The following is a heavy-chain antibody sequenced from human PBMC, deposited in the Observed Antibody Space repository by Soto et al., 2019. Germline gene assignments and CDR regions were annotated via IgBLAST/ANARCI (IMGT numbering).Heavy chain of an antibody. J-gene: IGHJ5*02. Sequence: ASVKVSCKASGYTFTRSGISWVRKAPGQRLEWMGWINAGNGNTKYSQKLQGRVTITRDTSASTAYMELSSLRSEDTAVYYCARGVAGPLHWFDPWGQGTLVNVSS. D-gene: IGHD6-19*01. CDR2: INAGNGNT. CDR3: ARGVAGPLHWFDP. CDR1: GYTFTRSG. V-gene: IGHV1-3*01.